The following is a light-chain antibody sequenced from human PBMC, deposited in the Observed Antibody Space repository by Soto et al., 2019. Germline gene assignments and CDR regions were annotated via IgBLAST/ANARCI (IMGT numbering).Light chain of an antibody. Sequence: DIQMTQSPSTLSASVGDRVTITCRASQSISSWLAWYQQRPREAPKLLIYGASSLESGVPSRFSGSGSGTEFTLTISSLQPTDFATYYCQQYATSSHTFGQGTKLEI. CDR1: QSISSW. CDR2: GAS. V-gene: IGKV1-5*01. CDR3: QQYATSSHT. J-gene: IGKJ2*01.